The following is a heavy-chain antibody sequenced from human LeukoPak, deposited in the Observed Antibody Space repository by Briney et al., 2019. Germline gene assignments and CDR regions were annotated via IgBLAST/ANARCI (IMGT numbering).Heavy chain of an antibody. Sequence: SVKVSCKASGGTFSSYGISWVRQAHGQGLEWVGRIIPIFGTANYPHKFQGRVTITTDESTSTAYIELSSLRSEDTAVYYCARESPQGIVVVVAENWFDPWGQGTLVTVSS. V-gene: IGHV1-69*05. CDR2: IIPIFGTA. CDR3: ARESPQGIVVVVAENWFDP. J-gene: IGHJ5*02. CDR1: GGTFSSYG. D-gene: IGHD2-15*01.